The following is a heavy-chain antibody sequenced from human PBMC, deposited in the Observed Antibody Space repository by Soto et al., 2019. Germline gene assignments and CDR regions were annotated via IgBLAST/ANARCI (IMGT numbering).Heavy chain of an antibody. J-gene: IGHJ5*02. CDR2: MSPNSANT. Sequence: ASVKVSCKASGYTFTSYDINWVRQATGQGLEWMGWMSPNSANTGYAQKFQGRVTMTRNTSISTAYMELSSLRSEDTAVYYCAREGYSSSSGSRGNSFGPWGQGTMVTVSS. V-gene: IGHV1-8*01. D-gene: IGHD6-6*01. CDR1: GYTFTSYD. CDR3: AREGYSSSSGSRGNSFGP.